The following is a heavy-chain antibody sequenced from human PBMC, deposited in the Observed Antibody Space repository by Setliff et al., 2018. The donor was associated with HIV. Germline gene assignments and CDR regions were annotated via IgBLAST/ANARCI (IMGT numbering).Heavy chain of an antibody. Sequence: SETLSLTCNVSGDSLNTYYWSWIRQSGGKGLEWIGSMTYVGSTSFSPSLKSRVTISVDTSENQFSLNLNSVTAADTAVYYCARHIAVAGTHYYFYGMDVWGQGTTVTVSS. V-gene: IGHV4-59*04. CDR2: MTYVGST. D-gene: IGHD6-19*01. CDR1: GDSLNTYY. J-gene: IGHJ6*02. CDR3: ARHIAVAGTHYYFYGMDV.